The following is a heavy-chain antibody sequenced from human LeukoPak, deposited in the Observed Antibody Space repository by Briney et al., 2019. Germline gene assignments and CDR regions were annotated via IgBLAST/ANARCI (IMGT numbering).Heavy chain of an antibody. CDR2: LHYSGNT. D-gene: IGHD2-15*01. CDR1: GGSISRDF. V-gene: IGHV4-59*08. J-gene: IGHJ4*02. Sequence: SETLSLTCTVSGGSISRDFWSWIRQAPGKGLEWIGYLHYSGNTNYNPSLKSRVTMSVDTSTNPFSLRLSPVTAADTAFYYCARHPHKQGYCSGAHCFTFDYWGEGTLVTVSS. CDR3: ARHPHKQGYCSGAHCFTFDY.